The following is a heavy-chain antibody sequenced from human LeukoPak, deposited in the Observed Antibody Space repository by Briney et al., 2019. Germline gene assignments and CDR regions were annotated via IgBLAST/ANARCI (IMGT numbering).Heavy chain of an antibody. CDR1: GFTFSIAW. Sequence: GGSLRPSCAASGFTFSIAWMSWVRQAPGKGLEWVGRIKSKTDGGTTDYAAPVKGRFTISRDDSKNTLYLQMNSLKTEDTAVYYCTTDGPLWFGELLWGQGTLVTVSS. D-gene: IGHD3-10*01. CDR3: TTDGPLWFGELL. J-gene: IGHJ4*02. V-gene: IGHV3-15*01. CDR2: IKSKTDGGTT.